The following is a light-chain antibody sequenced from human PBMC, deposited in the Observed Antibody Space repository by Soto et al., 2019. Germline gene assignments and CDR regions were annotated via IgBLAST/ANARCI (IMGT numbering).Light chain of an antibody. V-gene: IGKV3-20*01. CDR2: GAS. J-gene: IGKJ1*01. Sequence: EIVLTQSPGTLSLSPGERVTLSCGASQSVPANYLAWYQQKPGQAPRLLIYGASNRATGIPDRFSGSGSGTDFTLTVSRLEPEVFAVYFCLQYGCPWWTCGQGARVEIK. CDR3: LQYGCPWWT. CDR1: QSVPANY.